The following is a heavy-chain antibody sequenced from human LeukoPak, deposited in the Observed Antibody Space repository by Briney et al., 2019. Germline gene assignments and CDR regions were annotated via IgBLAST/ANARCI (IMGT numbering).Heavy chain of an antibody. D-gene: IGHD2-2*01. Sequence: SETLSLTCTVSGGSISSYYWSWIRQPPGKGLEWSGDIYYSGSTNYNPSLKSRVTISLDTSKNQFSLKLSSVTAADTAVYYCARGCSSTSCSRSEYYYYYYYMDVWGKGTTVTVSS. CDR1: GGSISSYY. CDR2: IYYSGST. V-gene: IGHV4-59*01. J-gene: IGHJ6*03. CDR3: ARGCSSTSCSRSEYYYYYYYMDV.